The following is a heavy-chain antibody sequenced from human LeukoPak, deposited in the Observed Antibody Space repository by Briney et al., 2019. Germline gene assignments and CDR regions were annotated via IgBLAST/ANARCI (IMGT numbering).Heavy chain of an antibody. D-gene: IGHD3-22*01. CDR2: INAYDGNT. J-gene: IGHJ4*02. V-gene: IGHV1-18*01. CDR1: GYTFTSYG. CDR3: ARDGYYYDSSGYTWIDY. Sequence: GASVKVSCKASGYTFTSYGISWVRQAPGQGLEWMGWINAYDGNTNYAQKFQGRVTMTRDTSISTAYMELSRLRSDDTAVYYCARDGYYYDSSGYTWIDYWGQGTLVTASS.